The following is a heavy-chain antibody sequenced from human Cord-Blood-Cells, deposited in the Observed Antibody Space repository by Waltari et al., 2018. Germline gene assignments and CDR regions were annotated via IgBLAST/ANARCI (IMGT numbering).Heavy chain of an antibody. CDR1: GGSFSGYN. CDR2: IKHSGST. CDR3: ARGARLSGWYFDL. Sequence: QVQLQQWGAGLLKPSETLSLTCAVYGGSFSGYNWSRIRQPPGKGLEWIGEIKHSGSTNYNPSLKSRVTISVDTSKNQFSLKLSSVTAADTAVYYCARGARLSGWYFDLWGRGTLVTVSS. J-gene: IGHJ2*01. V-gene: IGHV4-34*01.